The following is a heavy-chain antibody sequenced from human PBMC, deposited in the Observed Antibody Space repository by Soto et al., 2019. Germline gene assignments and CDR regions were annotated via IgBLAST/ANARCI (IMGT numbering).Heavy chain of an antibody. V-gene: IGHV3-33*01. CDR1: GVTFSSYG. CDR3: ARELGYCSGGSCYSSYYYYYYGMDV. Sequence: GSLRLSCAASGVTFSSYGSHWVRQAPGKGLVWLAVIWYDGSNKYYADSVKGRFTISRDNSKNTLYLQMNSLRAEDTAVYYCARELGYCSGGSCYSSYYYYYYGMDVWGQGTTVTV. D-gene: IGHD2-15*01. CDR2: IWYDGSNK. J-gene: IGHJ6*02.